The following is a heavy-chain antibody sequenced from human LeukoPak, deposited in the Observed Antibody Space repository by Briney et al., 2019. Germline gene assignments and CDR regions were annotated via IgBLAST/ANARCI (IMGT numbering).Heavy chain of an antibody. J-gene: IGHJ4*02. CDR2: IYYSGST. Sequence: SQTLSLTCTVSGGSISSGGYYWSWIRQHPGKGLEWIGYIYYSGSTYYNPSLKSRVTISVDTSKNQFSLKLSSVTAADTAVYYCASRYYDFWSGYSDHMESDYWGQGTLVTVSS. D-gene: IGHD3-3*01. V-gene: IGHV4-31*03. CDR3: ASRYYDFWSGYSDHMESDY. CDR1: GGSISSGGYY.